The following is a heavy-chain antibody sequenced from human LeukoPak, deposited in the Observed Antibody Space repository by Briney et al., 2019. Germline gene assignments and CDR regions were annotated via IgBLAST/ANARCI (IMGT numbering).Heavy chain of an antibody. J-gene: IGHJ6*02. CDR3: ARDRSLGAYYYGSTDV. D-gene: IGHD3-10*01. CDR1: GFTFSDYY. V-gene: IGHV3-11*01. Sequence: GGSLRLSCAASGFTFSDYYMSWIRQAPGKGLEWASYISSSGSTIYYADSVKGRFTISRDNAKNSLYLQMNSLRAEDTAVYYCARDRSLGAYYYGSTDVWGQGTTVTVSS. CDR2: ISSSGSTI.